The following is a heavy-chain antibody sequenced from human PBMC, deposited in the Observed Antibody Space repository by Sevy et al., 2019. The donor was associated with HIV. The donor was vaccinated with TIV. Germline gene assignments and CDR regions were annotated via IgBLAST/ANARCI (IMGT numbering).Heavy chain of an antibody. CDR3: ARCYYDSSGKYYFDY. V-gene: IGHV4-38-2*01. CDR1: GYSISSGYC. D-gene: IGHD3-22*01. J-gene: IGHJ4*02. CDR2: IFHGGSSGST. Sequence: SETLSLTCAVSGYSISSGYCWGWIRQPPGKGLEWIGNIFHGGSSGSTYYNPSLKSRLTISVDTSKNQFSLKLSSVTAADTAVYYCARCYYDSSGKYYFDYWGQGTLVTVSS.